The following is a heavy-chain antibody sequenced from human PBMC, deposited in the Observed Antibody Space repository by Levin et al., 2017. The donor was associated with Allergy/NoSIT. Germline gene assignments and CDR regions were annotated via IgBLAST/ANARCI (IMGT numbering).Heavy chain of an antibody. CDR1: GFSLSSYN. Sequence: ASVKVSCAASGFSLSSYNMNWVRLAPGKGLEWVSPISGSSSHIYYADSVKGRFTISRDSAKNSLFLQMNSLRVEDTAVYYCARDPSTTRYNYFDPWGQGTLVTVSS. CDR3: ARDPSTTRYNYFDP. D-gene: IGHD1-1*01. CDR2: ISGSSSHI. J-gene: IGHJ5*02. V-gene: IGHV3-48*01.